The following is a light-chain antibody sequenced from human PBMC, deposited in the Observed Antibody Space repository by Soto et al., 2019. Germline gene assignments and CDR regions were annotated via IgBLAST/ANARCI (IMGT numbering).Light chain of an antibody. J-gene: IGKJ2*02. V-gene: IGKV1-5*01. Sequence: DIQMTQSPSTLSASVGDRVTITCRASQSISSWLAWYQQKPGKAPKLQIYDASSLESGVPSRFSGSGSGTEFTLTISSLQPDDFATYYCQQYNSYPCTFGQGTKLEIK. CDR3: QQYNSYPCT. CDR2: DAS. CDR1: QSISSW.